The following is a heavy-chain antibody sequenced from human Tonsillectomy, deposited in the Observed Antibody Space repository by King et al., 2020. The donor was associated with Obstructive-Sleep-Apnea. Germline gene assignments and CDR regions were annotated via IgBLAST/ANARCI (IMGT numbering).Heavy chain of an antibody. CDR3: ARRGGTGDSWYFDL. V-gene: IGHV5-51*01. J-gene: IGHJ2*01. D-gene: IGHD7-27*01. CDR2: IYPGYSDT. CDR1: GYRFSNYW. Sequence: VQLVESGAEVKKPGESLKISCKGSGYRFSNYWIGWGRQMPGKGLEWMGIIYPGYSDTRYSRSFQGQVTIPADKSISTAYLQWSSLKASDTAMYYCARRGGTGDSWYFDLWGRGTLVTVSS.